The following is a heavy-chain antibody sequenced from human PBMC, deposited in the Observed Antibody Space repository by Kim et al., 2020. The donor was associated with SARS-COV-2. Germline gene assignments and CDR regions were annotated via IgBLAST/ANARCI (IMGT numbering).Heavy chain of an antibody. CDR1: GGTFSSYA. V-gene: IGHV1-69*01. J-gene: IGHJ6*02. CDR3: ARVEVGYYYGMDV. Sequence: VKVSCKASGGTFSSYAISWVRQAPGQGLEWMGGIIPIFGTANYAQKFQGRVTITADESTSTAYMELSSLRSEDTAVYYCARVEVGYYYGMDVWGQGTTVTVSS. CDR2: IIPIFGTA. D-gene: IGHD1-26*01.